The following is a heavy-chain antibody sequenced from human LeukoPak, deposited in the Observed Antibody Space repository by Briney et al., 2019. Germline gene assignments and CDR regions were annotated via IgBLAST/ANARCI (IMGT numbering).Heavy chain of an antibody. D-gene: IGHD5-18*01. CDR2: INHSGST. V-gene: IGHV4-34*01. Sequence: PSETLSLTCAVYGGSFSGYYWSWIRQPPGKGLEWIGEINHSGSTNYNPSLKSRVTISVDTSKNQFSLKLSSVTAADTAVYYCARMVDTATFDYWGQGTLVTVSS. J-gene: IGHJ4*02. CDR1: GGSFSGYY. CDR3: ARMVDTATFDY.